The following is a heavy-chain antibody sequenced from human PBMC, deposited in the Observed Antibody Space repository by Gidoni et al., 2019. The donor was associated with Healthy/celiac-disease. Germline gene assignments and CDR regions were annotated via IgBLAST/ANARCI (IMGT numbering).Heavy chain of an antibody. CDR1: GFTFSSYS. V-gene: IGHV3-21*01. J-gene: IGHJ4*02. CDR3: ARDSSAVAPFDY. Sequence: EVQLVESGGGLVKPGGSLRLSCSASGFTFSSYSMNCVRQAPGKGLEWVSSISSSSSYIYYADSVKGRFTISRDNAKNSLYLQMNSLRAEDTAVYYCARDSSAVAPFDYWGQGTLVTVSS. CDR2: ISSSSSYI. D-gene: IGHD6-19*01.